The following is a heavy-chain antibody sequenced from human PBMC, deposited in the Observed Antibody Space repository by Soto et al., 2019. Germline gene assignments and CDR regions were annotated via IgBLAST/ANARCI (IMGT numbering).Heavy chain of an antibody. CDR2: IYYSGST. CDR1: GGSISSGDYY. V-gene: IGHV4-30-4*01. D-gene: IGHD7-27*01. J-gene: IGHJ3*02. CDR3: ARGLTGDTTWGAFDI. Sequence: SETLSLTCTVSGGSISSGDYYWSWIRQPPGKGLEWIGYIYYSGSTYYNPSLKSRVTISVDTSKNQFSLKLSSVTAADTAVYYCARGLTGDTTWGAFDIWGQGTMVTVSS.